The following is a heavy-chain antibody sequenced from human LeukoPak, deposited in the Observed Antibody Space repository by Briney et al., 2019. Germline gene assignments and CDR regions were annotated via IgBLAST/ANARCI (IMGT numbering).Heavy chain of an antibody. V-gene: IGHV3-21*01. Sequence: GGSLRLXCAASGFTFSSYIMNWVRQAPGKELEWVSSISSSNIYIYYADSVKGRFTISRDNAKNSLYLQMNSLRAEDTAVYYCARGGYCSCGSCYTPYNWFDPWGQGTLVTVSS. D-gene: IGHD2-15*01. CDR1: GFTFSSYI. CDR2: ISSSNIYI. CDR3: ARGGYCSCGSCYTPYNWFDP. J-gene: IGHJ5*02.